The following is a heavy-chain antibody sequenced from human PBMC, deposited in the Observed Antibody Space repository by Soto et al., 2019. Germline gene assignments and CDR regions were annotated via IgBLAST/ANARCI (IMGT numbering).Heavy chain of an antibody. J-gene: IGHJ6*02. CDR2: ISTYTGYT. CDR1: GYSFSSYG. D-gene: IGHD2-2*02. Sequence: ASVKVSCKASGYSFSSYGISWVRQAPGQGLEWLGWISTYTGYTNNAQKLQGRVTVTTDTSTSTAYMELRSLRSDDTAVYYCARDVRVDCIRRSCYNYYGMAVRGQRSSVPVSS. CDR3: ARDVRVDCIRRSCYNYYGMAV. V-gene: IGHV1-18*01.